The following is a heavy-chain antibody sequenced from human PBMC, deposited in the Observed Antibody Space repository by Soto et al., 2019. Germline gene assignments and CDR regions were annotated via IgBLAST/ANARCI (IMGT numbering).Heavy chain of an antibody. CDR1: GGSITNSKSY. CDR3: ARPSGSHSDFEY. V-gene: IGHV4-39*02. CDR2: VLYTGSA. D-gene: IGHD1-26*01. Sequence: PSETLSLACNVSGGSITNSKSYWAWIRQPPGKGLEWVGSVLYTGSAYYTPSLQSRVTISLDTSKNHFSLRLTSVTAADTAVYFCARPSGSHSDFEYWAQGALVTVSS. J-gene: IGHJ4*02.